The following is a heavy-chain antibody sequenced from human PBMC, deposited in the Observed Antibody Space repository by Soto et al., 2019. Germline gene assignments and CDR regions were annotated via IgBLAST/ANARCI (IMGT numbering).Heavy chain of an antibody. J-gene: IGHJ1*01. CDR2: IKSKTDGGTT. CDR1: GFTFSNAW. D-gene: IGHD6-19*01. Sequence: GGSLRLSCAASGFTFSNAWMSWVRQAPGKGLEWVGRIKSKTDGGTTDYAAPVKGRFTISRDDSKNTLYLQMVSLKTEDTAVYYCTTWGYSSGWYWESYLKHWGQGTRVTVYS. V-gene: IGHV3-15*01. CDR3: TTWGYSSGWYWESYLKH.